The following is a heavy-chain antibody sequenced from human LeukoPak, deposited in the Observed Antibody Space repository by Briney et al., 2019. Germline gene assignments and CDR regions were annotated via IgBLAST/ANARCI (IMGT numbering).Heavy chain of an antibody. D-gene: IGHD1-7*01. V-gene: IGHV4-59*12. J-gene: IGHJ3*02. Sequence: PSETLSLTCTVSGGSISSYYWSWIRQPPGKGLEWIGYIYYSGSTSYNPSLKSRVTISIDTSKNQFSLKLSSVTATDTAVYYCARETKELNDAFDIWGQGTMVTVSS. CDR3: ARETKELNDAFDI. CDR2: IYYSGST. CDR1: GGSISSYY.